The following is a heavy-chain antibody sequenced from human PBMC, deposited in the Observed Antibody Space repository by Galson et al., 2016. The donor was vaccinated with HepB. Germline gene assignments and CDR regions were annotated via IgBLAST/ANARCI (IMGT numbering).Heavy chain of an antibody. CDR1: TFTFSSFA. D-gene: IGHD2-2*01. Sequence: SLRLSCAASTFTFSSFAMSWVRQAPGKGLEWVSSIGHSGGYIYYADSVKGRFTISRDNSNNTLYLQMNSLRAEDSAIYYCAKGNIVQVPAAPYAWGQGALVTVSS. CDR3: AKGNIVQVPAAPYA. V-gene: IGHV3-23*01. CDR2: IGHSGGYI. J-gene: IGHJ5*02.